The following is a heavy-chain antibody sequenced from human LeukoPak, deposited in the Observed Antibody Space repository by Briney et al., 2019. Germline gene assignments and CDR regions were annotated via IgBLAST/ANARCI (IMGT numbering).Heavy chain of an antibody. CDR1: GFTFDDYA. CDR2: ISWNSGSI. V-gene: IGHV3-9*01. D-gene: IGHD3-22*01. CDR3: AKEITPYYDDSSGRPDV. Sequence: PGRSLRLSCAASGFTFDDYAMHWVRQAPGKGLEWVSGISWNSGSIGYADSVKGRFTISRDNAKNSLYLQMNSLRAEDTALYYCAKEITPYYDDSSGRPDVGGQGTTVTVSS. J-gene: IGHJ6*02.